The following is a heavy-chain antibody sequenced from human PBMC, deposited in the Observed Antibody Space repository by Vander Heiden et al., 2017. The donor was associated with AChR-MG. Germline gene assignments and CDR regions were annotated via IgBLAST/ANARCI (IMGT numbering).Heavy chain of an antibody. CDR3: ARDGEDYYDNSSIGDY. CDR2: ISASGNYK. J-gene: IGHJ4*02. Sequence: EVQLVESGGGLVKPGGSLRLSCTASGFIFSSYTMNWVRQAPGKGLEWVSSISASGNYKYFADSVKGRFTVSRDNAKSSLYLQMNSLRAEDTAIYYCARDGEDYYDNSSIGDYWGQGTLVTVSS. V-gene: IGHV3-21*01. CDR1: GFIFSSYT. D-gene: IGHD3-22*01.